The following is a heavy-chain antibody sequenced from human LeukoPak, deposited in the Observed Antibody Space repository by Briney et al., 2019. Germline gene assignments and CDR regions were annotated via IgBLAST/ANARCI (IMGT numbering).Heavy chain of an antibody. V-gene: IGHV1-69*13. J-gene: IGHJ3*02. Sequence: SVKVSCKASGYTFTSYDISWVRQAPGQGLEWMGGIIPIFGTANYAQKFQGRVTITADESTSTAYMELSSLRSEDTAVYYCAGILESDAFDIWGQGTMVTVSS. CDR1: GYTFTSYD. CDR2: IIPIFGTA. CDR3: AGILESDAFDI.